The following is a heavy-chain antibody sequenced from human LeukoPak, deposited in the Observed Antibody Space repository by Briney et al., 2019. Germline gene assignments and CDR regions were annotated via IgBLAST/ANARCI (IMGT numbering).Heavy chain of an antibody. CDR3: ARVEGRSDYFDY. CDR2: ISSSSSYI. V-gene: IGHV3-21*01. D-gene: IGHD4-17*01. J-gene: IGHJ4*02. Sequence: GGSLRLSCAASGFTFSSYSMNWVRQAPGKGLEWVSSISSSSSYIYYADSVKGRFTISRDNAKNSLYLQMNSLRAEDTAVYYCARVEGRSDYFDYRGQGTLVTVSS. CDR1: GFTFSSYS.